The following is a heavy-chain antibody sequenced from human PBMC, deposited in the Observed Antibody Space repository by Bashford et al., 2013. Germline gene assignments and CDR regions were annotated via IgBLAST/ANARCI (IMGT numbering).Heavy chain of an antibody. CDR1: GFTFSSYG. D-gene: IGHD3-3*02. V-gene: IGHV3-33*01. J-gene: IGHJ6*02. CDR3: ARDFSPYYYYYYGMDV. Sequence: GSLRLSCAASGFTFSSYGMHWVRQAPGKGLEWVAVIWYDGSNKYCADSVKGRFTISRDNSKNTLYLQMNSLRAEDTAVYYCARDFSPYYYYYYGMDVWGQGTTVTVSS. CDR2: IWYDGSNK.